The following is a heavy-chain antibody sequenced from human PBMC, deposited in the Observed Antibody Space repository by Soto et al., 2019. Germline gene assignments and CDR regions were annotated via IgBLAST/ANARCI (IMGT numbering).Heavy chain of an antibody. Sequence: PSETLSLTCTVSGGSISSGGYYWSWIRQHPGKGLEWIGYIYYSGSTYYNPSLKSRVTISVDTSKNQFSLKLSPVTAADTAVYYCARAVSGHYYFDYWGQGTLVTVSS. D-gene: IGHD1-26*01. V-gene: IGHV4-31*03. CDR2: IYYSGST. J-gene: IGHJ4*02. CDR1: GGSISSGGYY. CDR3: ARAVSGHYYFDY.